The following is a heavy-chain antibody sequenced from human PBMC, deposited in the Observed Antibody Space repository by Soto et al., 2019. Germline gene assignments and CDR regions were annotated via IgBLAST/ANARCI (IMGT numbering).Heavy chain of an antibody. J-gene: IGHJ6*02. CDR2: IYPGDSDT. CDR3: ARLREYSSSWGYYGMDV. V-gene: IGHV5-51*01. Sequence: EVQLVQSGAEVKKPGESLKISCKGAGYSFTSYWIGWVRQMPGKGLEWMGIIYPGDSDTRYSPSFQGQVTISADKSISTAYMQWSSLKASDTAMYYCARLREYSSSWGYYGMDVWGQGTTVTVSS. D-gene: IGHD6-13*01. CDR1: GYSFTSYW.